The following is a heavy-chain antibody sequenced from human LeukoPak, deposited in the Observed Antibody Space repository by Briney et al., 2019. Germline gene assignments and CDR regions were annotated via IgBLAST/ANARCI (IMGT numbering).Heavy chain of an antibody. CDR3: AKDWRRVATTTNFDY. Sequence: GGSLRLSSAASGLTFSSYAMSWVRQAPGTGLEWVSAISGSGGSTYYADSVKGRFTISRDNSKNTLYLQMNSLRAEDTAVYYCAKDWRRVATTTNFDYWGQGTLVTVSS. D-gene: IGHD5-12*01. CDR1: GLTFSSYA. J-gene: IGHJ4*02. CDR2: ISGSGGST. V-gene: IGHV3-23*01.